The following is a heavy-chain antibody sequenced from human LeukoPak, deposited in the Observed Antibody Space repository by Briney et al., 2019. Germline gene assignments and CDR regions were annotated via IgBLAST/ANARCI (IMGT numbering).Heavy chain of an antibody. J-gene: IGHJ4*02. Sequence: SVKVSCKASGYTFTSYGISWVRQAPGQGLEWMGGIIPIFGTANYAQKFQGRVTITADESTSTAYMELSSLRSEDTAVYYCARSSHIVVVPAASFDYWGQGTLVTVSS. CDR3: ARSSHIVVVPAASFDY. V-gene: IGHV1-69*13. CDR1: GYTFTSYG. D-gene: IGHD2-2*01. CDR2: IIPIFGTA.